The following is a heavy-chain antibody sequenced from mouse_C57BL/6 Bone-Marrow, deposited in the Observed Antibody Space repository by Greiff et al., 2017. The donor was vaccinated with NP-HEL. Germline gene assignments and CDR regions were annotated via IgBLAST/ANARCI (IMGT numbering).Heavy chain of an antibody. Sequence: EVKLQESGPGLVKPSQSLSLTCSVTGYSITSGYYWNWIRQFPGNKLEWMGYISYDGSNNYNPSLKNRISITRDTSKNQFFLKLNSVTTEDTATYYCAREAYYSNCAMDYWGQGTSVTVSS. CDR3: AREAYYSNCAMDY. J-gene: IGHJ4*01. CDR1: GYSITSGYY. V-gene: IGHV3-6*01. CDR2: ISYDGSN. D-gene: IGHD2-5*01.